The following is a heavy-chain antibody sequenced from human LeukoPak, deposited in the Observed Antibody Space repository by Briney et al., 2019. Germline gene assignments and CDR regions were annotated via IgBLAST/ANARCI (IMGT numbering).Heavy chain of an antibody. D-gene: IGHD3-10*01. J-gene: IGHJ4*02. V-gene: IGHV3-64D*06. CDR3: VKDRDYLRGMVRGYFDY. CDR1: GFTFSDYY. CDR2: ISSAGRST. Sequence: PGGSLRLSCAASGFTFSDYYMSWIRQAPGKGLEYISSISSAGRSTFYADSVKGRFIISRDTSKNTLYLQMGSLRAEDTAVYYCVKDRDYLRGMVRGYFDYWGQGTLVTVSS.